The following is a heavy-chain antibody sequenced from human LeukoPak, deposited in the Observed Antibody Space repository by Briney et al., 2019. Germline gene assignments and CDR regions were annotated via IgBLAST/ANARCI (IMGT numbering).Heavy chain of an antibody. J-gene: IGHJ4*02. CDR3: ARHLNPRYYFDY. CDR1: GGSISSYY. V-gene: IGHV4-59*08. Sequence: SETLSLTRTVSGGSISSYYWSWIRQPPGKGLEWIGYIYYSGSTNYNPSLKSRVTISVDTSKNQFSLKLSSVTAADTAVYYCARHLNPRYYFDYWGQGTLVTVSS. D-gene: IGHD1-14*01. CDR2: IYYSGST.